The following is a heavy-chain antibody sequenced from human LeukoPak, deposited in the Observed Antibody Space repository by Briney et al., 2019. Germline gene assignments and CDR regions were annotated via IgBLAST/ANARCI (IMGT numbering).Heavy chain of an antibody. CDR2: ISAYNGNT. CDR1: GYTFTSYG. J-gene: IGHJ4*02. V-gene: IGHV1-18*01. Sequence: ASVKVSRKASGYTFTSYGISWVRQAPGQGLEWMGWISAYNGNTNYAQKLQGRVTMTTDTSTSTAYMELRSLRSEDTAVYYCARRYDSSGYYYFDYWGQGTLVTVSS. CDR3: ARRYDSSGYYYFDY. D-gene: IGHD3-22*01.